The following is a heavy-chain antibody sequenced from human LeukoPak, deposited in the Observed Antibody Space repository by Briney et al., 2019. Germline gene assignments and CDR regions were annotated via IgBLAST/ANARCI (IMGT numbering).Heavy chain of an antibody. Sequence: GGSLRLSCTASGFTFRDYYVTWIRQAPGKGLEWVSYIRSTGSSTAYADSVKGRFTISRDNAKNTLYLQMNSLRAEDTAVYYCASDSSGYYYNAFDIWGQGTMVTVSS. V-gene: IGHV3-11*04. J-gene: IGHJ3*02. CDR2: IRSTGSST. D-gene: IGHD3-22*01. CDR1: GFTFRDYY. CDR3: ASDSSGYYYNAFDI.